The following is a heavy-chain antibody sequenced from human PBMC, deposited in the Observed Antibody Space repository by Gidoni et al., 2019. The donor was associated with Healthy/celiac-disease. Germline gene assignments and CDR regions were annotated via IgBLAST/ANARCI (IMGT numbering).Heavy chain of an antibody. CDR1: GGSISSSSYY. Sequence: QLQLQESGPGLVKPSETLSLTCTVSGGSISSSSYYWGWIRQPPGKGLEWIGSIYYSGSTYYNPSLKNRVTISVDTSKNQFSLKLSSVTAADTAVYYCARQADTAMVFLDYWGQGTLVTVSS. J-gene: IGHJ4*02. V-gene: IGHV4-39*01. CDR2: IYYSGST. CDR3: ARQADTAMVFLDY. D-gene: IGHD5-18*01.